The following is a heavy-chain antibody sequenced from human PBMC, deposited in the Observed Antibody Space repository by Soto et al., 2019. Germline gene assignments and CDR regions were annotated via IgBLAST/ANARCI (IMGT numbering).Heavy chain of an antibody. V-gene: IGHV4-59*01. CDR1: GGSISSYY. CDR3: ARDGGYSGYDY. D-gene: IGHD5-12*01. CDR2: IYYSGST. J-gene: IGHJ4*02. Sequence: SETLSLTCTVSGGSISSYYWSWIRQPPGKGLEWIGYIYYSGSTNYNPSLKSRVTISVDTSKNQFSLKLSSMTAADTAVYYCARDGGYSGYDYWGQGTLVTVSS.